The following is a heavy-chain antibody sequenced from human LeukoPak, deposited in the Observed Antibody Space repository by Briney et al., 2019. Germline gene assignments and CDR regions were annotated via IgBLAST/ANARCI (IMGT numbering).Heavy chain of an antibody. CDR1: GFTFSSYA. Sequence: PGGSLGLSCAASGFTFSSYAMSWVRQAPGKGLEWVSAISGSGGSTYYADSVKGRFTISRDNSKSTLYLQMNSLRAEDTAIYYCAKMGLNHWPYNYFDYWGQGTLVTVSS. V-gene: IGHV3-23*01. CDR2: ISGSGGST. CDR3: AKMGLNHWPYNYFDY. D-gene: IGHD1-14*01. J-gene: IGHJ4*02.